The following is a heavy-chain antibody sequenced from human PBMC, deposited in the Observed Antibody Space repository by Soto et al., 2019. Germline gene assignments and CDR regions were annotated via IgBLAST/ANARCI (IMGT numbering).Heavy chain of an antibody. D-gene: IGHD2-21*02. J-gene: IGHJ6*03. V-gene: IGHV4-61*08. CDR2: IYYSGST. CDR3: ARDQSESTGLYGAWYYYYMDV. Sequence: SETLSLTCTVSGGSISSGGYYWSWIRQHPGKGLEWIGYIYYSGSTNYNPSLKSRVTISVDTSKNQFSLKLSSVTAADTAVYYCARDQSESTGLYGAWYYYYMDVWGKGTTVTVSS. CDR1: GGSISSGGYY.